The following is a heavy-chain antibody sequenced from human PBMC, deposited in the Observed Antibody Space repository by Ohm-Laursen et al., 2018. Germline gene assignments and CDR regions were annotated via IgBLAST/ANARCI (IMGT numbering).Heavy chain of an antibody. J-gene: IGHJ4*02. D-gene: IGHD3-16*02. CDR1: GGSISSHY. CDR3: ARGLSSDY. V-gene: IGHV4-59*11. CDR2: IYYSGST. Sequence: GTLSLTCSVSGGSISSHYWSWIRQPPGKGLEWIGYIYYSGSTNYNPSLKSRVTISVDTSKNQFSLKLSSVTAADTAVYYCARGLSSDYWGQGTLVTVSS.